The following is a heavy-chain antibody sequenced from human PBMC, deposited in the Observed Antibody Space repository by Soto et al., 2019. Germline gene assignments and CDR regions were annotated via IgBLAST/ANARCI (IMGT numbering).Heavy chain of an antibody. J-gene: IGHJ6*03. CDR2: IYPGDSDT. CDR3: ATLLIYNDKDV. Sequence: VESQKISYKGSGYSCTSYWSGRVRQMTGKGLEWMGIIYPGDSDTRYSPSFQAQVTSSADKSISTAYLQCSSLKASVTSMYDDATLLIYNDKDVWGKGTTVTVSS. V-gene: IGHV5-51*01. CDR1: GYSCTSYW. D-gene: IGHD3-16*01.